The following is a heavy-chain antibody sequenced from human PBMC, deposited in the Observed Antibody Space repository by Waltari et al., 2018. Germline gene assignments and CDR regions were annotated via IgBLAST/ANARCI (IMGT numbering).Heavy chain of an antibody. Sequence: QVQLQQWGAGLLKPSETLSLTCAVYGGSFSGYYWSWIRQPPGKGLEWIGEINHSGSTNYNPSLKIRVTISVATSKNQFSLKLSSVTAADTAVYYCARGRSPPGYYYYMDVWGKGTTVTISS. CDR3: ARGRSPPGYYYYMDV. J-gene: IGHJ6*03. CDR2: INHSGST. CDR1: GGSFSGYY. V-gene: IGHV4-34*01. D-gene: IGHD1-26*01.